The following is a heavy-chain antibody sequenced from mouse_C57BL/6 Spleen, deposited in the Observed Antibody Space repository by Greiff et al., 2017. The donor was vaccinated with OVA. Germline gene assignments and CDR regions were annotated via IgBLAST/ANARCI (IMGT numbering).Heavy chain of an antibody. CDR1: GFTFTDYY. V-gene: IGHV14-2*01. Sequence: VQLQQSGAELVKPGASVKLSCTASGFTFTDYYMHWVKQRTEQGLEWIGRIDPEDGETRYAQKFQGKATLTADTSSNTAYMQLISLTSEDTAVYYGDRWGYDGSSYYFDYWGQGTTLTVSS. J-gene: IGHJ2*01. CDR2: IDPEDGET. D-gene: IGHD1-1*01. CDR3: DRWGYDGSSYYFDY.